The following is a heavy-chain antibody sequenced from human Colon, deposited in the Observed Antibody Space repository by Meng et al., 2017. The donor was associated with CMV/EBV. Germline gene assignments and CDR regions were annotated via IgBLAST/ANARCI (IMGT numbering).Heavy chain of an antibody. D-gene: IGHD1-26*01. Sequence: SCASSGSAVGSHYVSWVRQAPGKGLDWVSVIHGGGGTYYADSVKGRFTISRDNSKNTLYLQMDSLRPEDTAVYYCAYEGPYSGNYVDYWGQGALVTVSS. V-gene: IGHV3-66*02. CDR1: GSAVGSHY. J-gene: IGHJ4*02. CDR3: AYEGPYSGNYVDY. CDR2: IHGGGGT.